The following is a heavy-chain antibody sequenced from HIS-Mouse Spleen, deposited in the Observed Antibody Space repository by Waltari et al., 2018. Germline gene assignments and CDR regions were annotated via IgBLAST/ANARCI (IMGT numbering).Heavy chain of an antibody. CDR3: ARDRELYFDY. Sequence: QLQLQESGPGLVKPSETLSLPCTVSGGSIRSSRYYWGWIRQPPGKGLEWIGSIYYSGSTYYNPSLKSRVTISVDTSKNQFSLKLSSVTAADTAVYYCARDRELYFDYWGQGTLVTVSS. D-gene: IGHD1-26*01. CDR2: IYYSGST. J-gene: IGHJ4*02. V-gene: IGHV4-39*07. CDR1: GGSIRSSRYY.